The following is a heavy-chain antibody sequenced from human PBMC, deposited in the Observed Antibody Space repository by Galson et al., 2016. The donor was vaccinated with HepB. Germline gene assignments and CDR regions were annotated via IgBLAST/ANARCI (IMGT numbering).Heavy chain of an antibody. V-gene: IGHV3-21*06. Sequence: SLRLSCAASAFTFSSYSVNWVRQAPEKGLEWVSFISVSGTYIYYADSVKGRFTISKDNAKNSLYLQMSSLRAEDTACYYCARDRQAWNEVYGMDVWGKGTTITVSS. CDR3: ARDRQAWNEVYGMDV. D-gene: IGHD1-1*01. CDR1: AFTFSSYS. CDR2: ISVSGTYI. J-gene: IGHJ6*04.